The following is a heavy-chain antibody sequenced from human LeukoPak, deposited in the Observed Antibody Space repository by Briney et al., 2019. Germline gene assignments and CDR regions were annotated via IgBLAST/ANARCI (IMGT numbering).Heavy chain of an antibody. Sequence: GGSLRLSCAASGFTFSSYSMNWVRQAPGKGLEWVSYISSSSSMIYSADSVKGRFTIPRDNAKNALYLQMNSLRVEDTAVYYCARDGRCGGDCYASWGQGTLVTVSS. V-gene: IGHV3-48*04. D-gene: IGHD2-21*02. CDR2: ISSSSSMI. J-gene: IGHJ4*02. CDR1: GFTFSSYS. CDR3: ARDGRCGGDCYAS.